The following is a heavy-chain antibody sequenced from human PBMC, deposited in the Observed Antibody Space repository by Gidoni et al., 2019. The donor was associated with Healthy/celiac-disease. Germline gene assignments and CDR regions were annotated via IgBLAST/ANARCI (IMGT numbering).Heavy chain of an antibody. D-gene: IGHD3-3*01. CDR1: SYA. V-gene: IGHV3-30-3*01. CDR3: ARAEALGITIFGVVPGGMDV. CDR2: ISYDGSNK. J-gene: IGHJ6*04. Sequence: SYAMHWVRQAPGNGLEWVAVISYDGSNKYYADSVKGRFTISRDNSKNTLYLQMNSLRAEDTAVYYCARAEALGITIFGVVPGGMDVWGKGTTVTVSS.